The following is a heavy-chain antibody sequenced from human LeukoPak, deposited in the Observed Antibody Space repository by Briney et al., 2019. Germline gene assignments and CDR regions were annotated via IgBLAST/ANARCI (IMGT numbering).Heavy chain of an antibody. CDR2: IDPSDSYT. CDR3: ARHAMGYDSSGYQDY. CDR1: GYSFTSYW. V-gene: IGHV5-10-1*01. J-gene: IGHJ4*02. Sequence: GESLKISCQGSGYSFTSYWISWVRQLPGKGLEWMGRIDPSDSYTNYSPSFQGHVTISADKSISTAYLQWSSLKASDTAMYYCARHAMGYDSSGYQDYWGQGTLVTVSS. D-gene: IGHD3-22*01.